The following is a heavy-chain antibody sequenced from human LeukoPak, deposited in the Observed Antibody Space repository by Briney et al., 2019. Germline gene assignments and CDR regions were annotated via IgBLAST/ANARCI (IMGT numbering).Heavy chain of an antibody. J-gene: IGHJ4*02. V-gene: IGHV3-7*01. CDR3: APTNNFDY. CDR1: GFTFSNYW. D-gene: IGHD2/OR15-2a*01. CDR2: VKYDGSEK. Sequence: GGSLRLSCEASGFTFSNYWLNWVRQTPGKGLEGVANVKYDGSEKHYVDSVKGGFTISRDNAENSLYLQMNSLRAEDTAVYYCAPTNNFDYWGQGTLVTVSS.